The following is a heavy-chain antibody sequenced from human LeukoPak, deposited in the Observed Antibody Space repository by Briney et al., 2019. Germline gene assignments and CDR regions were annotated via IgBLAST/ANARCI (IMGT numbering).Heavy chain of an antibody. Sequence: ASVKVSCKASGYTFTSYDINWVRQATGQGLEWMGWMNPNSGNTGYAQKFQGRVTMTRNTSISTAYMELSSLRYEDTAVYYCARVGLYDFWRNYYYGMDVWGQGTTVTVSS. J-gene: IGHJ6*02. D-gene: IGHD3-3*01. CDR1: GYTFTSYD. CDR3: ARVGLYDFWRNYYYGMDV. CDR2: MNPNSGNT. V-gene: IGHV1-8*01.